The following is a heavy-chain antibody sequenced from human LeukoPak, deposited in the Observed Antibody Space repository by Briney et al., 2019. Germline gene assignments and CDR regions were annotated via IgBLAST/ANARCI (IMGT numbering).Heavy chain of an antibody. CDR3: ARVKRDPYSSILY. V-gene: IGHV4-39*01. D-gene: IGHD6-13*01. CDR2: IYYSGSS. CDR1: GGSISSGTSYY. Sequence: PSETLSLTCTVSGGSISSGTSYYWGWIRQPPGKGLEWIGSIYYSGSSYYNPSLKSRVSISGDTSKNQFSLRLTSVTDTDTAVYYCARVKRDPYSSILYWGQGTLVTVSS. J-gene: IGHJ4*02.